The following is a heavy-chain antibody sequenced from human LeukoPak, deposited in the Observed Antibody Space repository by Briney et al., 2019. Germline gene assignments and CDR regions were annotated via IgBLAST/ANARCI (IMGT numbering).Heavy chain of an antibody. Sequence: ASVKVSCRASGYTFTGYYMHWVRQAPGQGLEWMGWINPNSGGTNYAQKFQGRVTMTRDTSISTAYMELSRLRSDDTAVYYCARARIVVVTAIPDYWGQGTLVTVSS. V-gene: IGHV1-2*02. CDR2: INPNSGGT. CDR1: GYTFTGYY. D-gene: IGHD2-21*02. CDR3: ARARIVVVTAIPDY. J-gene: IGHJ4*02.